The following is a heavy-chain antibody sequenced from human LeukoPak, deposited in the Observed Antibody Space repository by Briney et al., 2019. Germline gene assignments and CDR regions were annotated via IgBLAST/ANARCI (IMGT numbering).Heavy chain of an antibody. J-gene: IGHJ3*02. CDR2: IYHSGST. V-gene: IGHV4-30-2*01. Sequence: SQTLSLTCTVSGGSISSGGYYWSWIRQPPGKGLEWIGYIYHSGSTYYNPSLKSRVTISVDRSKNQFSLKLSSVTAADTAVYYCARGGPEHTVGGAFDIWGQGTMVTVSS. CDR3: ARGGPEHTVGGAFDI. D-gene: IGHD6-19*01. CDR1: GGSISSGGYY.